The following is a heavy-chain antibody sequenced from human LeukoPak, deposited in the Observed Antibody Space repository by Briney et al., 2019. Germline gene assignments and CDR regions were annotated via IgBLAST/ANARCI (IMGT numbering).Heavy chain of an antibody. CDR2: INPSGGST. D-gene: IGHD3-9*01. V-gene: IGHV1-46*01. J-gene: IGHJ4*02. CDR3: ARGSRPVYNLLTGKRYFDY. Sequence: ASVKVSCKASGYTFTSYGISWVRQASGQGLEWMGIINPSGGSTTYAQKFRGRLTMTRDMSTSTVYMELSSLRSEDTAVYYCARGSRPVYNLLTGKRYFDYWGQGTLLTVSS. CDR1: GYTFTSYG.